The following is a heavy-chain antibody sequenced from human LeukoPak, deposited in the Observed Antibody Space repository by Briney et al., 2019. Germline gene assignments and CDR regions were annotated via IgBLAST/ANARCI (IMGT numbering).Heavy chain of an antibody. D-gene: IGHD6-13*01. CDR3: AREVTSSWYSSHAFDI. Sequence: ASVKVSCKASGYTFTSYGISWVRQAPGQGLEWMGWISAYNGNTNYAQKLQGRVTMTTDTSTSTAYMELRSLRSDDTAVYYCAREVTSSWYSSHAFDIWGQGTMVTVSS. CDR2: ISAYNGNT. J-gene: IGHJ3*02. V-gene: IGHV1-18*01. CDR1: GYTFTSYG.